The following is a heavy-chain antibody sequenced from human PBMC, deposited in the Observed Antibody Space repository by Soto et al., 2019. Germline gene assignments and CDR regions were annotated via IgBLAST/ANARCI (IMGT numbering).Heavy chain of an antibody. CDR3: AKGVSAGGSSPYYDFWSGYYTDSFFDY. CDR2: ISGSGGST. D-gene: IGHD3-3*01. Sequence: PGGSLRLSCAASGFTFSSYAMSWVRQAPGKGLEWVSAISGSGGSTYYADSVKGRFTISRDNSKNTLYLQMNSLRAEDTAVYYCAKGVSAGGSSPYYDFWSGYYTDSFFDYWGQGTLVTVSS. V-gene: IGHV3-23*01. CDR1: GFTFSSYA. J-gene: IGHJ4*02.